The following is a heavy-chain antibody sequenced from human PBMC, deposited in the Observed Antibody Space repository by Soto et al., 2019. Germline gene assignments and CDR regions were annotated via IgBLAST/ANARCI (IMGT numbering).Heavy chain of an antibody. V-gene: IGHV6-1*01. CDR2: TYFRSKWYN. Sequence: SQTLSLTCDISGASVSSNTTSWNWIRQSPSRGLEWLGRTYFRSKWYNDYAVSVKSRIIINPDTSNNQFSLQLNSVTPEDTSVYFGANGDNLGPKTGYGFDPWGQGIMVTVSS. CDR3: ANGDNLGPKTGYGFDP. D-gene: IGHD5-12*01. J-gene: IGHJ5*02. CDR1: GASVSSNTTS.